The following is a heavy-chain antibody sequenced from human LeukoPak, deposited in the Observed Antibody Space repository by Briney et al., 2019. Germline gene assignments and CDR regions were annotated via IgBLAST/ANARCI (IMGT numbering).Heavy chain of an antibody. CDR1: GYTFTSYD. J-gene: IGHJ5*02. D-gene: IGHD6-19*01. CDR2: MNPNSGNT. CDR3: ARGRGRSRSGGWRNWFDP. Sequence: GASVKVSCKASGYTFTSYDINWVRQATGQGLEWMGWMNPNSGNTGYAQKFQGRVTMTRNTSISTAYMELSSLRSEDTAVYYCARGRGRSRSGGWRNWFDPWGQGTLVTVSS. V-gene: IGHV1-8*01.